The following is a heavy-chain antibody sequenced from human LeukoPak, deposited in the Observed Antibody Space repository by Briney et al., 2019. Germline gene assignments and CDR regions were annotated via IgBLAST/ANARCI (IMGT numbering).Heavy chain of an antibody. J-gene: IGHJ6*03. CDR3: AKDGGSSSLTYYYYYMDV. Sequence: GGSLRLSCAASGFIFSSYAMSRVRQAPGKGLEWVSTISGSGGSTYYADSVKGRFTISRDNSKNTLYLQMNSLRAEDTAVYYCAKDGGSSSLTYYYYYMDVWGKGTTVTVSS. CDR1: GFIFSSYA. CDR2: ISGSGGST. D-gene: IGHD6-6*01. V-gene: IGHV3-23*01.